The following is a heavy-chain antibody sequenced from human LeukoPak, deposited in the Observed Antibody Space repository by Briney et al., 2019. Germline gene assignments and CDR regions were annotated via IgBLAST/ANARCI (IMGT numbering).Heavy chain of an antibody. CDR1: GYSFTSYW. D-gene: IGHD6-6*01. CDR3: ARVLSGSSSFRSYWFDP. Sequence: GGSLQISCKGSGYSFTSYWIGWGRQVPGKGLEWMGIIYPGDSDTRYSPSFQGQVTISADKSISTAYLQWSSLKASDTAMYYCARVLSGSSSFRSYWFDPWGQGTLVTVSS. CDR2: IYPGDSDT. V-gene: IGHV5-51*01. J-gene: IGHJ5*02.